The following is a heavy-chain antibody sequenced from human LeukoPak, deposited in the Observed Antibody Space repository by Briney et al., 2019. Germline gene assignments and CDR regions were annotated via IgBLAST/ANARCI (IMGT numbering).Heavy chain of an antibody. CDR2: IRYDGSKE. D-gene: IGHD1-14*01. J-gene: IGHJ4*02. V-gene: IGHV3-30*02. CDR1: GFTFSSYG. Sequence: GGSLRLSCAASGFTFSSYGMHWVRQAPGKGLGWVAFIRYDGSKEYYADSVKGRFTISRDNSKNTLYLQMNSLKTEDTAVYYCAKGSRYYYVDYWGQGTLVTVSS. CDR3: AKGSRYYYVDY.